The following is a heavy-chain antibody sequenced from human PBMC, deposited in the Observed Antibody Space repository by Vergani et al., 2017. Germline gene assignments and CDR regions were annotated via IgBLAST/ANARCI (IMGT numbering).Heavy chain of an antibody. J-gene: IGHJ3*01. Sequence: QMQLQESGPGLVKPSETLSLSCTVSGDSISTSSYAWGWIRQPPGKTLEWIGTVFYGGRTSYNPSLKSRLAFSVDTSKNLFSLRLKSVTATDTGMYYCARPVGPSAIADGYHVWGQGTMVTVS. CDR2: VFYGGRT. D-gene: IGHD3-10*01. V-gene: IGHV4-39*02. CDR1: GDSISTSSYA. CDR3: ARPVGPSAIADGYHV.